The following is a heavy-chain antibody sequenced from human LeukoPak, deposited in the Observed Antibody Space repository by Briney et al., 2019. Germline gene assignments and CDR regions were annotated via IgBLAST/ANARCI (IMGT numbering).Heavy chain of an antibody. CDR3: GTCYSYYYYMDV. D-gene: IGHD2-21*02. V-gene: IGHV3-23*01. J-gene: IGHJ6*03. Sequence: GRSLRLSCAASGFTFSSYAMSWVRQAPGKGLEWVSAISGSGGSTYYADSVKGRFTISRDNSKNTLYLQMNSLRAEDTAVYYCGTCYSYYYYMDVWGKGTTVTVSS. CDR2: ISGSGGST. CDR1: GFTFSSYA.